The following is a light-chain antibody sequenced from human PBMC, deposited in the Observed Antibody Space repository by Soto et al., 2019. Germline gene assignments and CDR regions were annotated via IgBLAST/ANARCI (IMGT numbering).Light chain of an antibody. J-gene: IGLJ1*01. Sequence: QSVMTQPPSVSAAPGQTVTISCSGSSSNIGGNSVSWYQQLPGTAPKLMIYDVSKRPSGVPDRFSGSKSGNTASLTISGLQAEDEADYYCCSYAGSPQVFGTGTKVTVL. CDR1: SSNIGGNS. V-gene: IGLV2-11*01. CDR2: DVS. CDR3: CSYAGSPQV.